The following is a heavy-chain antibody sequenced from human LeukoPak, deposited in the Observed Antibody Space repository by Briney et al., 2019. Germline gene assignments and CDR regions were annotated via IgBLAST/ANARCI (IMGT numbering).Heavy chain of an antibody. CDR2: MNPNSGNT. D-gene: IGHD6-19*01. CDR1: GYTFTSYD. CDR3: ARASSGWTLYYYYYMDV. Sequence: ASVKVSCKASGYTFTSYDINWVRQATGQGLEWMGWMNPNSGNTGYAQKFQGRVTITRNTSISTAYMELSSLRSEDTAVYYCARASSGWTLYYYYYMDVWGKGTTVTVSS. V-gene: IGHV1-8*03. J-gene: IGHJ6*03.